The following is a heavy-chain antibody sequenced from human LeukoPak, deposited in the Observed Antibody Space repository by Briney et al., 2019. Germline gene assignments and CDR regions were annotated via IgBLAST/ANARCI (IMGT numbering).Heavy chain of an antibody. CDR3: AKLDYGDAFDI. J-gene: IGHJ3*02. CDR1: GFTFSSYA. D-gene: IGHD4/OR15-4a*01. V-gene: IGHV3-23*01. Sequence: GGSLRLSCAASGFTFSSYAMSRVRQAPGKGLEWVSAIDGSGGSTYYADSVKGRFTISRDNSKNTLYLQMNSLRAEDTAAYYCAKLDYGDAFDIWGQGTMVTVSP. CDR2: IDGSGGST.